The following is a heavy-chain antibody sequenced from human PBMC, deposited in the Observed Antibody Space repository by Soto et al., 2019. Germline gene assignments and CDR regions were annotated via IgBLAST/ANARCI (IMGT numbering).Heavy chain of an antibody. Sequence: QVQLQESGPGLVKPSEALSLTCTGSGGSISNYYWTWIRQPPGKGLEWIGYIHYSGRTNDDPSLNSPVTITADTPKNQFSLKLSSVLAADPAGYYCAKLPWAAYGGISGPWGQGTLVTVYS. CDR2: IHYSGRT. J-gene: IGHJ5*02. D-gene: IGHD4-17*01. CDR3: AKLPWAAYGGISGP. V-gene: IGHV4-59*01. CDR1: GGSISNYY.